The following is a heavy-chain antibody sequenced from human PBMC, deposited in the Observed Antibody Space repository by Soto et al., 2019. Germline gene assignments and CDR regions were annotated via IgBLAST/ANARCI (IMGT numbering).Heavy chain of an antibody. CDR3: ARDAALPGEADRFDY. D-gene: IGHD2-15*01. Sequence: ASVKVSCKVSGYTLTELSMHWVRQAPGKGLEWMGGFDPEDGETIYAQKFQGRVTMTEDTSTDTAYMELSSLRSEDTAMYYCARDAALPGEADRFDYWGQGTLVTVSS. CDR2: FDPEDGET. CDR1: GYTLTELS. J-gene: IGHJ4*02. V-gene: IGHV1-24*01.